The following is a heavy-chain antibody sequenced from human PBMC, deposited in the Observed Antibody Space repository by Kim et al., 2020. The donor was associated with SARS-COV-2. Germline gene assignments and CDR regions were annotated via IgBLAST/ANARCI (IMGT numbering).Heavy chain of an antibody. CDR3: ARDFLIGSTYPRGDS. V-gene: IGHV3-30*07. Sequence: AAVKGRFTISRDNSKNTLYLQMNSLRAEDTAVYYCARDFLIGSTYPRGDSWGQGTLVTVSS. J-gene: IGHJ4*02. D-gene: IGHD2-2*01.